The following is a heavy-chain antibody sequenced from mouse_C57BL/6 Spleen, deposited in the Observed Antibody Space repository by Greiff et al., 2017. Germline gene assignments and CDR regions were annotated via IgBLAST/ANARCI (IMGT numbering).Heavy chain of an antibody. D-gene: IGHD2-4*01. CDR2: IHPNSGST. Sequence: QVQLKQPGAELVKPGASVKLSCKASGYTFASYWMHWVKQRPGQGLEWIGMIHPNSGSTNYNEKFKIKATLTVDNSSSTAYMQLSSLTSEDSAVYYCAREGRIYDYDSWFAYWGQGTLVTVSA. J-gene: IGHJ3*01. CDR3: AREGRIYDYDSWFAY. CDR1: GYTFASYW. V-gene: IGHV1-64*01.